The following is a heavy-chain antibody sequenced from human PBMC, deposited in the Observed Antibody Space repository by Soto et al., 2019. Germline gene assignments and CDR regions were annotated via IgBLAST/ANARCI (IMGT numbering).Heavy chain of an antibody. D-gene: IGHD6-19*01. CDR2: IDPSDSYT. Sequence: GESLKIPCKGSGYSFTSYWISWVRQMPGKDKEWMGRIDPSDSYTNYSPSFQCHVTISADKPISTAYLQWSSLTASDNAIYYCARHGYSRGRDWFGPWGQGTLVTVSS. CDR3: ARHGYSRGRDWFGP. V-gene: IGHV5-10-1*01. J-gene: IGHJ5*01. CDR1: GYSFTSYW.